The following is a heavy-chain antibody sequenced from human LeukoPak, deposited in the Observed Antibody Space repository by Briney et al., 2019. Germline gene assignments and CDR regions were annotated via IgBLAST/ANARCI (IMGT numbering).Heavy chain of an antibody. CDR3: ARFVRDGYNYYYYYGMDV. CDR1: GGTFSSYA. J-gene: IGHJ6*02. Sequence: SVKVSCKASGGTFSSYAISWVRQAPGQGLEWMGGIIPIFGTANYAQKFQGRVTITADESTSTAYMELSSLRSEDTAVYYCARFVRDGYNYYYYYGMDVWGQGTTVTVSS. CDR2: IIPIFGTA. V-gene: IGHV1-69*13. D-gene: IGHD5-24*01.